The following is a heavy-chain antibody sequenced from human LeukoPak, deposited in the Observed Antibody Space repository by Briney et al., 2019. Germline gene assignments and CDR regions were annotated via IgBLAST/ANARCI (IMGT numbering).Heavy chain of an antibody. CDR2: ISSSSSYI. J-gene: IGHJ3*02. D-gene: IGHD3-3*01. Sequence: GGSLRLSCAASGFTFSSYSMNWVRRAPGKGLEWVSSISSSSSYIYYADSVKGRFTISRDNAKNSLYPQMNSLRAEDTAVYYCAKYYDFWSGYSPDAFDIWGQGTMVTVSS. CDR1: GFTFSSYS. CDR3: AKYYDFWSGYSPDAFDI. V-gene: IGHV3-21*01.